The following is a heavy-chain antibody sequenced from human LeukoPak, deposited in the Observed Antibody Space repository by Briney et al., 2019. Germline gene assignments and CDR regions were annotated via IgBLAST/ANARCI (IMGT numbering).Heavy chain of an antibody. J-gene: IGHJ4*02. V-gene: IGHV4-39*07. CDR3: ARSSFLFVDY. Sequence: PSETLSLTCTVSGGSISSSSYYWGWIRQPPGKGLEWIGSIYYSGSTYYNPSLKSRVTISVDTSKNQFSLKLSSVTAADTAVYYCARSSFLFVDYWGQGTLVTVSS. CDR2: IYYSGST. D-gene: IGHD2-21*01. CDR1: GGSISSSSYY.